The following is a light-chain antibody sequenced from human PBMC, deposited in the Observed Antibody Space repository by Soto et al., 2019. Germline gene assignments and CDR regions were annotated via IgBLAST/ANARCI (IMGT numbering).Light chain of an antibody. CDR2: GAS. J-gene: IGKJ2*01. CDR1: RSVSTRY. Sequence: EIVLTQSPGTLSLSPGERATLSCRASRSVSTRYLAWYQQKPGQARRLLIYGASTRATGIPDKFSGSGSGTDFTLTISRLEPEDFAVYYCHQYGYSPNTFGQGTKLEIK. V-gene: IGKV3-20*01. CDR3: HQYGYSPNT.